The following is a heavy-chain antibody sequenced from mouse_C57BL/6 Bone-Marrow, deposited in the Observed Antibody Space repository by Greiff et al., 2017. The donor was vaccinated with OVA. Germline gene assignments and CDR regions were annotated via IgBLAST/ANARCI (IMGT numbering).Heavy chain of an antibody. D-gene: IGHD1-1*02. CDR1: GYSFTGYY. CDR3: ASGGTSPFAY. V-gene: IGHV1-42*01. J-gene: IGHJ3*01. Sequence: VQLQQSGPELVKPGASVKISCKASGYSFTGYYMNWVKQSPEQSLEWIGEINPSTGGTTYNQKFKAKATLTVDKSSSTAYMQLKSLTSEDSAVYYCASGGTSPFAYGGQGPLVTVSA. CDR2: INPSTGGT.